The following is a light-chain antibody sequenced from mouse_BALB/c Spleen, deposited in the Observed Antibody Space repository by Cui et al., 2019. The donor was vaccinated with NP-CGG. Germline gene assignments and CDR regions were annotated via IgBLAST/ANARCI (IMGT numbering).Light chain of an antibody. V-gene: IGLV1*01. J-gene: IGLJ1*01. Sequence: VVTQDSALTTSPGETVTLTCRSSSGAVTTSNYANWVQEKPDHLFTGLIGGTNNRAPGVPARFSGSLIGDKAALTITGAQTEDEAIYFCALWYSNHWVFGGGTKLTVL. CDR1: SGAVTTSNY. CDR3: ALWYSNHWV. CDR2: GTN.